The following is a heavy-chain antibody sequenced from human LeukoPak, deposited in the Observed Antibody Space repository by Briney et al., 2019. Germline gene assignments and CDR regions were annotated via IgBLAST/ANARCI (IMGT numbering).Heavy chain of an antibody. Sequence: GGSLRLSCAASGFTFSSYSMTWVRQAPGKGLEWVSSISSSSSYIYYADSVKGRFTISRDNAKNSLYLQMNRLRAEDTAVYYCARGPLHTYYYDSSGYYLNYWGQGTLVTVSS. CDR1: GFTFSSYS. CDR2: ISSSSSYI. D-gene: IGHD3-22*01. V-gene: IGHV3-21*01. CDR3: ARGPLHTYYYDSSGYYLNY. J-gene: IGHJ4*02.